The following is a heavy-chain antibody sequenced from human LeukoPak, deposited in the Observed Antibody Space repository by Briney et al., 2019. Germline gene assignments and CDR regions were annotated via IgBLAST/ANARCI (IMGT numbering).Heavy chain of an antibody. CDR1: GFTFSTYW. D-gene: IGHD3-10*01. CDR2: IKSDGSEK. Sequence: GGSLRLSCAASGFTFSTYWMSWVRLTPGKGLECVANIKSDGSEKYYVDSVKGRFTVSRDNAKNSLYLQMNSLRAEDTAIYYCAFPVRELRYWGQGTLVTVSS. V-gene: IGHV3-7*01. CDR3: AFPVRELRY. J-gene: IGHJ4*02.